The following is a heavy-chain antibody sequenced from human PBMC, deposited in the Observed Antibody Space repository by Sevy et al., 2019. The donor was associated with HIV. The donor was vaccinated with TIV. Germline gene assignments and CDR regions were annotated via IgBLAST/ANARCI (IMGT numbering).Heavy chain of an antibody. J-gene: IGHJ2*01. CDR1: GFTFSSYG. Sequence: GGSLRLSCAASGFTFSSYGMHWVRQAPGKGLEWVAVIWYDGSNKYYADSVKGRFNISRDNSKNTLYLQMNSLRAEDTAVYYCARDPCSGGSCYRYWYFDLWGRGTLVTVSS. CDR2: IWYDGSNK. V-gene: IGHV3-33*01. CDR3: ARDPCSGGSCYRYWYFDL. D-gene: IGHD2-15*01.